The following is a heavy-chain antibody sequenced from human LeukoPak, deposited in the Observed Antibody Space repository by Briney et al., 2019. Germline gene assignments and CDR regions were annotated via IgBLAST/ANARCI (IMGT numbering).Heavy chain of an antibody. CDR1: GFTFSNYG. D-gene: IGHD3-22*01. J-gene: IGHJ6*03. Sequence: GGSLRLSCAASGFTFSNYGMHWVRQAPGKGLEWVAVISYDGTYKYYADSVKGRFIISRDTSKSTLYLQMNSLRAEDTAVYYCAKVATMIVVVITYMDVWGKGTTVTVSS. CDR2: ISYDGTYK. CDR3: AKVATMIVVVITYMDV. V-gene: IGHV3-30*18.